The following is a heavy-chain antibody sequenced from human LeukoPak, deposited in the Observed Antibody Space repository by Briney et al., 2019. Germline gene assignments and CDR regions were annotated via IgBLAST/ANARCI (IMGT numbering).Heavy chain of an antibody. CDR2: VSSDGGTK. CDR3: AKEYDSGGYGANFDY. J-gene: IGHJ4*02. Sequence: GGSLRLSCAASGFSFSSYAMSWVRQAPGKGLEWVAVVSSDGGTKYYADSVKGRFTISRDNSRNTMYLQMDSLRAEDTAVYYCAKEYDSGGYGANFDYWGQGTLVTVSS. V-gene: IGHV3-30*18. CDR1: GFSFSSYA. D-gene: IGHD3-10*01.